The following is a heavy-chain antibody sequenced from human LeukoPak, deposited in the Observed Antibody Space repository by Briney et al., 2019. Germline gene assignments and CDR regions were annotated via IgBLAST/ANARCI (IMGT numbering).Heavy chain of an antibody. D-gene: IGHD4-17*01. CDR3: ARLGDYPFQHD. CDR1: GGSISSSSYY. Sequence: PSETLSLTCTVSGGSISSSSYYWGWIRQPPGKGLEWIGSIYYSGSTYYNPSLKSRVTISVDTSKNQFSLKLSSVTAADTAVYYCARLGDYPFQHDWGQGTLVTVSS. V-gene: IGHV4-39*01. J-gene: IGHJ4*02. CDR2: IYYSGST.